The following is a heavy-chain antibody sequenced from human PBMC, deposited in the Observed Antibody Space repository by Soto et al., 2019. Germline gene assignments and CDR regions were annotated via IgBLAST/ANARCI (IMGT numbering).Heavy chain of an antibody. J-gene: IGHJ5*02. CDR1: GGSISSSSYY. D-gene: IGHD3-9*01. CDR3: ARHKGYYDILTGDSFEWFDP. CDR2: IYYSGST. V-gene: IGHV4-39*01. Sequence: SETLSLTCTVSGGSISSSSYYGGWIRQPPGKGLEWIGSIYYSGSTYYNPSLKSRVTISVDTSKNQFSLKLSSVTAADTAVYYCARHKGYYDILTGDSFEWFDPWGQGTLVTVSS.